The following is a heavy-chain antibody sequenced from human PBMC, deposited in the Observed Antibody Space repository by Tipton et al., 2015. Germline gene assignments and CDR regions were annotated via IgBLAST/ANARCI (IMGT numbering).Heavy chain of an antibody. CDR2: LYFSGST. Sequence: TLSLTCTVSGGSISSSSYYWAWIRQPPGKGLEWIGSLYFSGSTNYNPSLKSRVTISVDTSKTQFSLKMSSVTASDTAVYYCARARGRHGGLLDSWGQGTLVIVSS. CDR1: GGSISSSSYY. V-gene: IGHV4-39*07. D-gene: IGHD4-23*01. J-gene: IGHJ4*02. CDR3: ARARGRHGGLLDS.